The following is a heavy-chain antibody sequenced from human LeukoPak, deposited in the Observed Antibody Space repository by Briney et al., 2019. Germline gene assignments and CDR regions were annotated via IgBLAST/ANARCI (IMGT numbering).Heavy chain of an antibody. CDR1: GDSVSTNSAT. CDR3: ATAVYSGYPTNYYGMDV. D-gene: IGHD5-12*01. CDR2: TYYRSKWNN. J-gene: IGHJ6*02. V-gene: IGHV6-1*01. Sequence: SQTLSLTCAISGDSVSTNSATWTWLRQSPSRGLEWLGRTYYRSKWNNDYAVSMKSRMTINPDTSKNQFSLQLNSVTPEDTAVYYCATAVYSGYPTNYYGMDVWGQGTTVTVSS.